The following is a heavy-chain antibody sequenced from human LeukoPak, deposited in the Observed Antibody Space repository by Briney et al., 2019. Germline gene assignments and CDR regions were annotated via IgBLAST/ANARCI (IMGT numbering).Heavy chain of an antibody. CDR3: ARETAYGDYISYYYYYGMDV. J-gene: IGHJ6*02. CDR1: GFTFSAYE. V-gene: IGHV3-48*03. Sequence: GGSLRLSCAASGFTFSAYEINWVRQAPGKGLEWVSYISSSGDILYYADSVKGRFTISRDNAKNSLYLQMNSSRAEDTAGYYCARETAYGDYISYYYYYGMDVWGQGTTVTVSS. D-gene: IGHD4-17*01. CDR2: ISSSGDIL.